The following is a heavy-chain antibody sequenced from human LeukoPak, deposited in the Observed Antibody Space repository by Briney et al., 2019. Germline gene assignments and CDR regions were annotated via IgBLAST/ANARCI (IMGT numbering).Heavy chain of an antibody. V-gene: IGHV1-2*02. J-gene: IGHJ3*01. CDR1: GYTFTGYY. Sequence: ASVKVSCKASGYTFTGYYMHWVRQAPGQGLEWMGWINPNSGGTNYAQKFQGRVTMTRDTSISTAYMELSRLRSDDTAVYYCARDVYSGSYYGAFDVWGQGTMVTVSS. CDR3: ARDVYSGSYYGAFDV. D-gene: IGHD1-26*01. CDR2: INPNSGGT.